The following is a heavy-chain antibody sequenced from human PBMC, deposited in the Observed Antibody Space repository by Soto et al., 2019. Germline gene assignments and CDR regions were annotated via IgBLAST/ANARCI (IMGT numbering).Heavy chain of an antibody. Sequence: GGSLRLSCAASGFTFSSYSMNWVRQAPGKGLEWVSYISSSSSTIYYADSVKGRFTISRDNAKNSLYLQMNSLRAEDTAVYYCARDSRYYDILTGYYYYYYMDVWGKGTTVTVSS. CDR3: ARDSRYYDILTGYYYYYYMDV. J-gene: IGHJ6*03. CDR2: ISSSSSTI. CDR1: GFTFSSYS. D-gene: IGHD3-9*01. V-gene: IGHV3-48*01.